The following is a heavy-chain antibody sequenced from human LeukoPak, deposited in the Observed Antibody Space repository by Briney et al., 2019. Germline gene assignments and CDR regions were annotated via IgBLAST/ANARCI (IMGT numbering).Heavy chain of an antibody. J-gene: IGHJ6*02. V-gene: IGHV3-48*01. CDR3: ARDGRGYSNTYGMDV. CDR1: GFTFSSYG. Sequence: GGSLRLSCAASGFTFSSYGMHWVRQAPGKGLEWVSYISSSSSTIYYADSAKGRFTISRDNAKNSLYLQMNSLRAEDTAVYYCARDGRGYSNTYGMDVWGQGTTVTVSS. D-gene: IGHD4-11*01. CDR2: ISSSSSTI.